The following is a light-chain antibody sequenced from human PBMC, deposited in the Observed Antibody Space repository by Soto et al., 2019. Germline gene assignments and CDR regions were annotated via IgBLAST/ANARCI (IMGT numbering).Light chain of an antibody. CDR3: QQDNNCSWWK. V-gene: IGKV3D-7*01. CDR1: QTVSITY. CDR2: GAS. Sequence: VLTQSPGTLSLSPGESATLSCRASQTVSITYLTWYQQKPGQAPRLLIYGASSRATGIPVRFSGSGSGTEFTLTIVSQQNEEFAFSSCQQDNNCSWWKFGQGTKVDIK. J-gene: IGKJ1*01.